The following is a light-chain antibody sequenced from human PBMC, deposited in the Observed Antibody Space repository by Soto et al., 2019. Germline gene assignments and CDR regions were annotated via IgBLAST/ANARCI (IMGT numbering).Light chain of an antibody. J-gene: IGLJ1*01. V-gene: IGLV1-44*01. Sequence: QSVLTQPPSASESPGQRVTISCSGSSSNVGSSAVNWYQRLPGTAPTLLIYSNNERLSGVPDRFSGSKSGTSASLAISGLQSEDEADYYCATWDDSLNGYVFGTGSKGTVL. CDR1: SSNVGSSA. CDR3: ATWDDSLNGYV. CDR2: SNN.